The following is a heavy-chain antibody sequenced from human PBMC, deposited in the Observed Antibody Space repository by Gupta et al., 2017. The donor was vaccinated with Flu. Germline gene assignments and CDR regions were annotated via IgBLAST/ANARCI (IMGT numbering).Heavy chain of an antibody. Sequence: SWIRQPPGKGLEWIGEINHSGSTNYNPSLKSRVTISVDTSKNQFSLKLSSVTAADTAVYYCARSITMVRGVINRGWYFDLWGRGTLVTVSS. D-gene: IGHD3-10*01. V-gene: IGHV4-34*01. CDR3: ARSITMVRGVINRGWYFDL. J-gene: IGHJ2*01. CDR2: INHSGST.